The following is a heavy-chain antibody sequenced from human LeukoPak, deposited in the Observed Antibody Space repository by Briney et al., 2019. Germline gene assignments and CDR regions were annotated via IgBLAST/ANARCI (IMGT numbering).Heavy chain of an antibody. CDR3: ARDGGIFYYYGMDV. CDR1: GFTFSSYA. J-gene: IGHJ6*02. D-gene: IGHD2-21*01. Sequence: GGSLRLSCVASGFTFSSYAMSWVRQAPGKGLEWVSAITGSGGTTYYADSVKGRFTISRDNSKNTLYLQTNSLRAEDTAVYYCARDGGIFYYYGMDVWGQGTTVTVSS. CDR2: ITGSGGTT. V-gene: IGHV3-23*01.